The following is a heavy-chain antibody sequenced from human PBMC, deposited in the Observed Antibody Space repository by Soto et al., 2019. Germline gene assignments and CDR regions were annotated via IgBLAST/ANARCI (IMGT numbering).Heavy chain of an antibody. V-gene: IGHV6-1*01. CDR3: AKGFYGFVY. CDR1: GDSVSSNRVV. J-gene: IGHJ4*02. Sequence: PSQTLSLTCAISGDSVSSNRVVWNWIRQFPSRGLEWLGRTYYRSQWYNNYAVSVKSRITINPDTSKNQFSLQLNSVTPEDTAVYYCAKGFYGFVYGGQGTPLDVSS. D-gene: IGHD3-10*01. CDR2: TYYRSQWYN.